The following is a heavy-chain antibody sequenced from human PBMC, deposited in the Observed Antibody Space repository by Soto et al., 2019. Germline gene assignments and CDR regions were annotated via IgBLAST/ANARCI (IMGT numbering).Heavy chain of an antibody. V-gene: IGHV3-15*01. J-gene: IGHJ4*02. CDR1: GFSFSNVW. D-gene: IGHD3-10*01. CDR3: TTELWFGELSYFDY. Sequence: GGSLRLSCAASGFSFSNVWMSWVRQAPGKGLEWVGHIKSKSVGGATDYTAPVKGRFTISRDDSKDTLYLQMNSLKTEDTAVYYCTTELWFGELSYFDYWGQGTLVTVSS. CDR2: IKSKSVGGAT.